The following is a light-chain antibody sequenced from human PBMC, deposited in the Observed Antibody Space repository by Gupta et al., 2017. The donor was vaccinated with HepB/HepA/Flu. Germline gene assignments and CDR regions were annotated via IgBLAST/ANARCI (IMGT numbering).Light chain of an antibody. Sequence: EIVLTQSPGTLSLSPGARATLSCRARQTVNNNYLNWYQQKPGQAPRLLIYGAISRAPGIPDRFSGSGSGTEFTLTINRLEPEDFAVYYCQQDYTSIFTFGHGTKVEIK. CDR1: QTVNNNY. V-gene: IGKV3-20*01. CDR2: GAI. CDR3: QQDYTSIFT. J-gene: IGKJ3*01.